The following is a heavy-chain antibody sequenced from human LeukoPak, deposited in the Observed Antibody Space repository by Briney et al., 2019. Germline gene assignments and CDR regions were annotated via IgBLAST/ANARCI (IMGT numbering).Heavy chain of an antibody. CDR3: ARGRLRGYYYDSSGYYSYWFDP. CDR1: GGSISSYY. Sequence: SETLSLTCTVSGGSISSYYWSWIRQPPGKGLEWIGEINHSGSTNYNPSLKSRVTISVDTSKNQFSLKLSSVTAADTAVYYCARGRLRGYYYDSSGYYSYWFDPWGQGTLVTVSS. D-gene: IGHD3-22*01. CDR2: INHSGST. J-gene: IGHJ5*02. V-gene: IGHV4-34*01.